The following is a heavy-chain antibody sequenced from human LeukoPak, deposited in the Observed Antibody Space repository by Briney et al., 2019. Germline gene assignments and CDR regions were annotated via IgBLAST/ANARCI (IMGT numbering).Heavy chain of an antibody. CDR3: ARQKVRGVIRYYYYMDV. D-gene: IGHD3-10*01. J-gene: IGHJ6*03. CDR2: IYYSGST. V-gene: IGHV4-39*01. Sequence: SETLSLTCTVSGGSITSSSYYWGWIRQPPGKGLEWIGSIYYSGSTNYNPSLKSRVTISVDTSKNQFSLKLSSVTAADTAVYYCARQKVRGVIRYYYYMDVWGKGTTVTISS. CDR1: GGSITSSSYY.